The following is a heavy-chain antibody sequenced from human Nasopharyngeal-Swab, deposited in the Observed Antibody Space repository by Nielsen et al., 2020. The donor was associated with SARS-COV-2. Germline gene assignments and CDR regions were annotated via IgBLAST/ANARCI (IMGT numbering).Heavy chain of an antibody. J-gene: IGHJ6*02. CDR3: ARDGLDYDFWSAYFMDV. CDR1: GFTFDNYW. CDR2: ISSSSSYI. D-gene: IGHD3-3*01. V-gene: IGHV3-21*01. Sequence: GGSLRLSCAASGFTFDNYWMNWVRQAPGKGLEWVSSISSSSSYIYYADSVKGRFTISRDNAKNSLYLQMNSLRAEDTAVYYCARDGLDYDFWSAYFMDVWGQGTTVTVSS.